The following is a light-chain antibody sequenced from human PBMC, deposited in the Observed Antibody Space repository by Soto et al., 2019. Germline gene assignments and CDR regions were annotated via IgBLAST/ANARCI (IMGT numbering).Light chain of an antibody. J-gene: IGKJ5*01. CDR3: QQSYSTPIT. CDR1: QTISNY. CDR2: AAS. Sequence: DVQMTQSPASLSASVGGRVTITCRASQTISNYLNWYQQKPGKAPKLLIYAASSLQSGVPSRFSGSGSGTDFTLTISSLQPEDFATFYCQQSYSTPITFGQGTRLEIK. V-gene: IGKV1-39*01.